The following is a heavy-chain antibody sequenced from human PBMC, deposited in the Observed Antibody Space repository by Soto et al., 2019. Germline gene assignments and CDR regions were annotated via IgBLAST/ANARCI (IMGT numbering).Heavy chain of an antibody. CDR3: AKDPHRTNRSTHLPYYFHY. CDR1: GFTFSSYA. J-gene: IGHJ4*02. V-gene: IGHV3-23*01. Sequence: GGSLRLSCAASGFTFSSYAMSWVRQAPGKGLEWVSAISGSGGSTYYADSVKGRFTISRDNSKNTLYLQMNSLRAEDTAVYYCAKDPHRTNRSTHLPYYFHYWGQGTMVTVSS. CDR2: ISGSGGST.